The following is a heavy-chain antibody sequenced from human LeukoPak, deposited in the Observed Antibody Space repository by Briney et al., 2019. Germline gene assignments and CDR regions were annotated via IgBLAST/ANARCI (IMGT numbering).Heavy chain of an antibody. J-gene: IGHJ5*02. CDR1: GLHFSGTA. CDR2: ISHDGMNA. D-gene: IGHD6-19*01. Sequence: GGSLRLSCAASGLHFSGTAMSWVRQAPGKGLEWVSAISHDGMNAYYADSVKGRFTISRDNSKKTVSLEMSSLTATDTGVYYCAKDGAQYSSGPECDPRGQGALVTVSP. V-gene: IGHV3-23*01. CDR3: AKDGAQYSSGPECDP.